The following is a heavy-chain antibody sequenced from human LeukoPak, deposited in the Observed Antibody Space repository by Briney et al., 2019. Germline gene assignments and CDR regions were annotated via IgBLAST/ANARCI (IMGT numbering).Heavy chain of an antibody. CDR3: ARDNYGSESYSLGC. J-gene: IGHJ4*02. CDR1: GYTFTGYY. Sequence: ASVKVSRKASGYTFTGYYMHWVRQAPGQGLEWMGWINPNSGGTNYAQKFQGRVTMTRDTSISTAYMELSRLRSDDTAVYYCARDNYGSESYSLGCWGQGTLVTVSS. D-gene: IGHD3-10*01. V-gene: IGHV1-2*02. CDR2: INPNSGGT.